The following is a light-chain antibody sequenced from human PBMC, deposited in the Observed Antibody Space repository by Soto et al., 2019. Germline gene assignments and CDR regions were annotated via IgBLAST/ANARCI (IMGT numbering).Light chain of an antibody. J-gene: IGKJ2*01. CDR1: QSLRHTNGYNY. CDR3: IQTLQTPYT. CDR2: LGS. Sequence: DIVMTQSPLSLPVTPGEPASISCRSSQSLRHTNGYNYLDWYLQKPGQSPQVLIYLGSNRASGVPDRFSGSGSGTDFTLTISRVEAEDVGVYYCIQTLQTPYTFGQGTKLEIK. V-gene: IGKV2-28*01.